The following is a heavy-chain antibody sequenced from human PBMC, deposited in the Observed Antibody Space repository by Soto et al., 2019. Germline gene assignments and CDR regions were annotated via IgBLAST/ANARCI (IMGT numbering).Heavy chain of an antibody. V-gene: IGHV4-59*01. D-gene: IGHD2-15*01. Sequence: SETLSLTCTVSGGSISSYHWSWIRQSPGKGLEWIGYIHYSGSTKSNPSLKSRVTISVDTSRNQVSLKLSSVTAPDSAVYFCARARDQLLHPYYYGMDVWGQGTKVTVSS. CDR1: GGSISSYH. J-gene: IGHJ6*02. CDR2: IHYSGST. CDR3: ARARDQLLHPYYYGMDV.